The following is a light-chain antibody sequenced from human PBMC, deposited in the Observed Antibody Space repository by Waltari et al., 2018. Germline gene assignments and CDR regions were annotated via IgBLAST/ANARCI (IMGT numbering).Light chain of an antibody. CDR1: QSISSW. CDR2: KAS. Sequence: DIQMTQSPSTLSASVGDRVTITCRASQSISSWLAWYQQKPGKAPQLLISKASSLESGVPSRFSGSGSVSEFTLTISSLQPDDFAPYYCQQYNSYPYTFGQVTKLEIK. CDR3: QQYNSYPYT. V-gene: IGKV1-5*03. J-gene: IGKJ2*01.